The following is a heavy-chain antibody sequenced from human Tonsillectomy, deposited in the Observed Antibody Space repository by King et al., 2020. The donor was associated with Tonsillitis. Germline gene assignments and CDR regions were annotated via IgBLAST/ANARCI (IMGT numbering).Heavy chain of an antibody. V-gene: IGHV3-21*01. CDR1: GFTFSSYN. D-gene: IGHD5-12*01. Sequence: VQLVESGGGLVKPGGSLRLSCAASGFTFSSYNMNWVRQAPGKGLEWVSSISYSSGYIIYADSGKGRFTISRDNAKNSLYLQMNSLRAEDTAVYYCARDQDSGYVNWGQGTLVTVSS. CDR3: ARDQDSGYVN. J-gene: IGHJ4*02. CDR2: ISYSSGYI.